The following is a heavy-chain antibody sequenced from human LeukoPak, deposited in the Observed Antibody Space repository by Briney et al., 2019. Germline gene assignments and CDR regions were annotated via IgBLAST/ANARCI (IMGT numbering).Heavy chain of an antibody. D-gene: IGHD3/OR15-3a*01. Sequence: TGGSLILSCAASGFTFSRYWMHWVRQAPGKGLLWVSRINSDGSSTYYADSVKGRFTTSRDNAKNALHLQMNSLTAEDTAVYYCVLDLFSSFAFDIWGQGTMVTVSS. CDR3: VLDLFSSFAFDI. V-gene: IGHV3-74*01. CDR1: GFTFSRYW. CDR2: INSDGSST. J-gene: IGHJ3*02.